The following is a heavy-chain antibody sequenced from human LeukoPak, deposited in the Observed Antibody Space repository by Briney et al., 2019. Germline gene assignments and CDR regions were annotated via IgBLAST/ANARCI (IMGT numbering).Heavy chain of an antibody. J-gene: IGHJ4*02. Sequence: SETLSLTCAVYGGSFSDYFWSWIRQPPGKGPEWIGEISHSGSTTYNPSFRSRVTISGDTSKKQFSLKLSSVTAADTAVYYCVTYYYGSSAPKRNYWGQGILVTVSS. V-gene: IGHV4-34*01. CDR1: GGSFSDYF. CDR2: ISHSGST. CDR3: VTYYYGSSAPKRNY. D-gene: IGHD3-22*01.